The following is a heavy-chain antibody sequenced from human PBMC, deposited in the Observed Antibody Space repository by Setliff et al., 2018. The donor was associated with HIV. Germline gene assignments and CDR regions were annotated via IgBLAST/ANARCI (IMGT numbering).Heavy chain of an antibody. CDR3: ARVASIAALYYYYYMDV. D-gene: IGHD6-6*01. V-gene: IGHV4-34*01. Sequence: SETLSLTCAVYGGSLSGYYWSWIRQPPGKGLEWIGEINHSGSTNYNPSLKSRVTISGDTSKNQFSLKLTSVTAADTAVYYCARVASIAALYYYYYMDVWGKGTTVTVSS. CDR1: GGSLSGYY. J-gene: IGHJ6*03. CDR2: INHSGST.